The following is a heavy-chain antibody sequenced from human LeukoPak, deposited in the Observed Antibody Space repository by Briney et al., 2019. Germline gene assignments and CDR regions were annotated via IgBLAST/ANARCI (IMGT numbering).Heavy chain of an antibody. D-gene: IGHD5-24*01. V-gene: IGHV3-23*01. CDR3: ARDIQLST. Sequence: GGSLRLTCAASGFTFSDSAMTWVRQAPGKGLDWVSLISFSGANSYYADSVKGRFTISRDNSKDTLFLQMNSLRAEDTAIYYCARDIQLSTWGLGTMVTVSS. CDR2: ISFSGANS. CDR1: GFTFSDSA. J-gene: IGHJ3*01.